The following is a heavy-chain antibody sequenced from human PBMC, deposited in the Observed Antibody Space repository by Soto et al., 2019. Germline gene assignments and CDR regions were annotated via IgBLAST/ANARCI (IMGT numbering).Heavy chain of an antibody. Sequence: QVQLQQWGAGLLKPSETLSLTCAVYGGSFSGYYWSWIRQPPGKGLEWIGEINHSGSTNYNPSLKRRVTISVDTSRNQFSLELSSVTAADTAVYYCARGRGDSRYYYYYYGMDVWGQGTTVTVSS. J-gene: IGHJ6*02. V-gene: IGHV4-34*01. D-gene: IGHD2-21*02. CDR1: GGSFSGYY. CDR3: ARGRGDSRYYYYYYGMDV. CDR2: INHSGST.